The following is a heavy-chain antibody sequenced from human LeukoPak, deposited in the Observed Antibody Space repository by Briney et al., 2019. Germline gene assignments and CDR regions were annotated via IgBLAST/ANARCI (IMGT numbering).Heavy chain of an antibody. CDR2: IYPGDSDT. D-gene: IGHD6-13*01. Sequence: GESLKIPCKGSGYRFTSYWIGWVRQMPGKGLEWMGIIYPGDSDTRYSPSFQGQVTISADKSISTAYLQWSSLKASDTAMYYCAREYSSSWYGYFDLWGRGTLVTVSS. V-gene: IGHV5-51*01. CDR3: AREYSSSWYGYFDL. J-gene: IGHJ2*01. CDR1: GYRFTSYW.